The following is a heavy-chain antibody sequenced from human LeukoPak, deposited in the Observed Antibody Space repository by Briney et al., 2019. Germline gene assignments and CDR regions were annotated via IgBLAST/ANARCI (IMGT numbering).Heavy chain of an antibody. V-gene: IGHV3-23*01. J-gene: IGHJ3*02. D-gene: IGHD6-13*01. Sequence: PGGSLRLSCAASGFTFSSYAMNWVRQAPGKGLEWVSAISGGGGTTYYADSVKGRFTISRDNSKNTLFLQMNSLRAEDTAVYYCAKDGSSGIAATADAFDIWGQGTMVTVSS. CDR3: AKDGSSGIAATADAFDI. CDR1: GFTFSSYA. CDR2: ISGGGGTT.